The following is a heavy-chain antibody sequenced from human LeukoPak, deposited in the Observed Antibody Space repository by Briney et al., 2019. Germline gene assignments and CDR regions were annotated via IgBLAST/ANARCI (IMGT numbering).Heavy chain of an antibody. CDR2: VGGNGQTK. CDR1: GFTFSSHG. Sequence: GRSLRLSCAASGFTFSSHGMHWVRQAPGKGLEWVAVVGGNGQTKYYADSVKGRFTISRDNSENTLYLEMNSLRDEDTAVYYCAKEGAWGNWYFDLWGRGALVTVSS. D-gene: IGHD3-16*01. J-gene: IGHJ2*01. CDR3: AKEGAWGNWYFDL. V-gene: IGHV3-30*18.